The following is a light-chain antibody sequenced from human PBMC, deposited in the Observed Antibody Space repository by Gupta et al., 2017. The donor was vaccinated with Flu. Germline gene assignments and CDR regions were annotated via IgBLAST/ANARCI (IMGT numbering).Light chain of an antibody. CDR2: NNN. V-gene: IGLV1-44*01. Sequence: TSSSSGSDSSIGSNTVSWYQHLPRAAPNLLIYNNNKRYSGVPARFSGSKCATTASITISGLQAEDAADYYCASEDDSPNGGVFGGGTKRTVL. J-gene: IGLJ3*02. CDR1: DSSIGSNT. CDR3: ASEDDSPNGGV.